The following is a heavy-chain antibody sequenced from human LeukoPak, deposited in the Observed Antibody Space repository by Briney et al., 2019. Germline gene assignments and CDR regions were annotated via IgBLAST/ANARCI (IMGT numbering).Heavy chain of an antibody. V-gene: IGHV1-69*04. CDR1: GGTFSSYA. D-gene: IGHD2-2*01. CDR3: ARSPPGEYHDY. CDR2: IIPILGIA. Sequence: SVKVSCKASGGTFSSYAISWVRQAPGQGLEWMGRIIPILGIANYAQKFQGRVTITADKSTNTAYMELSSLRSEDTAVYYCARSPPGEYHDYWGQGTLVTVSS. J-gene: IGHJ4*02.